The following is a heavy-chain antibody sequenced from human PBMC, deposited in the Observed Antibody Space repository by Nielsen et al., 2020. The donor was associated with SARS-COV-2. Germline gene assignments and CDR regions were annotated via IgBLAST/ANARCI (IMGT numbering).Heavy chain of an antibody. CDR2: IIPIFGTA. D-gene: IGHD1-1*01. J-gene: IGHJ6*02. CDR3: ARDRQYNWNDSNGMDV. V-gene: IGHV1-69*13. Sequence: SVKVSCKASGYTFTSYAISWVRQAPGQGLEWMGGIIPIFGTANYAQKFQGRVTITADESTSTAYMELSSLRSEDTAVYYCARDRQYNWNDSNGMDVWGQGTTVTVS. CDR1: GYTFTSYA.